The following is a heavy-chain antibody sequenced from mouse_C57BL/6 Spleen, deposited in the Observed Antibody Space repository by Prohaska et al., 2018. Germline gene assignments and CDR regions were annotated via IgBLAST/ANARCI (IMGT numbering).Heavy chain of an antibody. CDR2: FHPYNDDT. Sequence: HGKSLEWIGNFHPYNDDTKYNEKFKGKATLTVEKSSSTVYLELSRLTSDDSAVYYCARRAYYGTDWYFDVWGTGTTVTVSS. J-gene: IGHJ1*03. D-gene: IGHD1-1*01. V-gene: IGHV1-47*01. CDR3: ARRAYYGTDWYFDV.